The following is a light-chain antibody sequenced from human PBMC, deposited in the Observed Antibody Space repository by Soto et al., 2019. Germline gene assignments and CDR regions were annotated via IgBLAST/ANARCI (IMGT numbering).Light chain of an antibody. CDR2: DAY. J-gene: IGKJ1*01. CDR3: QQYGSSGT. V-gene: IGKV3-20*01. CDR1: QSFRGL. Sequence: EIVLTQSPGTLSLSPGERATLSCGASQSFRGLLAWYQQKPGQAPRPLIYDAYNRATGIPDRFSGSGSGTDFTLTISRLEPEDFAVYYCQQYGSSGTFGQGTKVDIK.